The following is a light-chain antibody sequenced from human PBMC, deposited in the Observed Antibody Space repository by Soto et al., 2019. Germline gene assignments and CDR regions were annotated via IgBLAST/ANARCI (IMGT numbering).Light chain of an antibody. Sequence: EIVLTQSPATLSLSPGERATLSCRASQSVSSYLAWYQQKPGQAPRLLIYDASNRATGIPVRFSGSGSGSDFTLTISNLEPEDFAVYYCQQYNNWPLTFGGGTKVDIK. CDR2: DAS. V-gene: IGKV3-11*01. CDR1: QSVSSY. CDR3: QQYNNWPLT. J-gene: IGKJ4*01.